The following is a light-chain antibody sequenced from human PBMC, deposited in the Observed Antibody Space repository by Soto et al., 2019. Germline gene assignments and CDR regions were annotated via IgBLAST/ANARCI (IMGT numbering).Light chain of an antibody. CDR3: AAWDDSLKSFV. Sequence: QSVLTQPPSASEAPGQRVTISCSGGSSNIGSKTVTWYQHVSGTAPKLHMYSNDQRPSGVPDRFSGSKSGTSASLAISGLQAEDEGDYFCAAWDDSLKSFVFGTGTKLTVL. V-gene: IGLV1-44*01. CDR2: SND. CDR1: SSNIGSKT. J-gene: IGLJ1*01.